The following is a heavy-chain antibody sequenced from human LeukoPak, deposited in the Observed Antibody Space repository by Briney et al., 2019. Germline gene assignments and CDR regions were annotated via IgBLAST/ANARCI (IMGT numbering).Heavy chain of an antibody. J-gene: IGHJ4*02. CDR3: AKEYCTNGVCYFRPGPTIDY. V-gene: IGHV3-23*01. Sequence: QSGGSLRLSCAASGFTFSSYAMNWVRQAPGKGLEWVSVISGNGGSTYYADSVKGRFTISRDNSKNTLYLQMNSLRAEDTAVYYCAKEYCTNGVCYFRPGPTIDYWGQGTLVTVSS. CDR1: GFTFSSYA. CDR2: ISGNGGST. D-gene: IGHD2-8*01.